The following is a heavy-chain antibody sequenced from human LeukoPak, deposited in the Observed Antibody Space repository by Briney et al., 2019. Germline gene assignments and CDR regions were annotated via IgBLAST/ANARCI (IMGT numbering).Heavy chain of an antibody. CDR2: ISAYNGNT. Sequence: ASVKVSCKASGYTFTSYGISWVRQAPGQGLEWMGWISAYNGNTNYAQKLQGRVTMTTDTSTTTAYIELRSLSSDDTAMYYCARDPSNSAGYHAHFDSWGQGTLVTVSS. D-gene: IGHD5-12*01. CDR3: ARDPSNSAGYHAHFDS. CDR1: GYTFTSYG. V-gene: IGHV1-18*01. J-gene: IGHJ4*02.